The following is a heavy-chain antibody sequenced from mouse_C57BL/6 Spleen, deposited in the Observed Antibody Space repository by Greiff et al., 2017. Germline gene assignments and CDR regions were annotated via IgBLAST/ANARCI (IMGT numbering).Heavy chain of an antibody. CDR2: ISSGGSYT. CDR1: GFAFSSYG. D-gene: IGHD2-3*01. V-gene: IGHV5-6*01. Sequence: EVKVVESGGDLVKPGGSLKLSCAASGFAFSSYGMSWVRQTPDKRLEWVATISSGGSYTYYPDSVKGRFTISRDNAKNTLYLQMSSLKSEDTAMYYCARHDYDGYYNAMDYWGQGTSVTVSS. J-gene: IGHJ4*01. CDR3: ARHDYDGYYNAMDY.